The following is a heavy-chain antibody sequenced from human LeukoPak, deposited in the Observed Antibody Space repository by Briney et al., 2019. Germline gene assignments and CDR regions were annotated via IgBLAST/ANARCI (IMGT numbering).Heavy chain of an antibody. CDR3: ARGVEPLAANTLAY. J-gene: IGHJ4*02. CDR1: GFTLSSYA. Sequence: GGSLTLSCAGSGFTLSSYAMTWVRQAPGKGLEWVSVLYSDGNTKYADSVQGRFTISGDNSKNTLYLEMNSLSPDDTAVYYCARGVEPLAANTLAYWGQGTLVTVSS. CDR2: LYSDGNT. D-gene: IGHD1-14*01. V-gene: IGHV3-53*01.